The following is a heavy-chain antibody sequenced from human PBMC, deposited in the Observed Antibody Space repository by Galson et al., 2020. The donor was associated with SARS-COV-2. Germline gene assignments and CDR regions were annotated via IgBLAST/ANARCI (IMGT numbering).Heavy chain of an antibody. CDR1: GGSFSGYS. CDR3: ARGRTEITMVVVIFTSSSINFDN. CDR2: ISPSGST. D-gene: IGHD3-22*01. Sequence: SQTLSLTCAVYGGSFSGYSWTWIRQPPGKGLEWIGDISPSGSTNYNPSLKSRVTMSVDTSMNQFSLRLRSVTAADTAVYYCARGRTEITMVVVIFTSSSINFDNWSQGTLVTVSP. V-gene: IGHV4-34*01. J-gene: IGHJ4*02.